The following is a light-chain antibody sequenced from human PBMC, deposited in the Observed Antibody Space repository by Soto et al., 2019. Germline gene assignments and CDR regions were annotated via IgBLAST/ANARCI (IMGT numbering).Light chain of an antibody. V-gene: IGKV1-9*01. Sequence: DIQLTQSPSFLSASIGDRVTITCRASQGIRSFLAWHQQKPGKAPKLLIYSASTLQSGVPSRFSGSGSGTDFTLTISGLQPDDFATYYCQQYDSYWTFGQGTKVEI. CDR1: QGIRSF. J-gene: IGKJ1*01. CDR3: QQYDSYWT. CDR2: SAS.